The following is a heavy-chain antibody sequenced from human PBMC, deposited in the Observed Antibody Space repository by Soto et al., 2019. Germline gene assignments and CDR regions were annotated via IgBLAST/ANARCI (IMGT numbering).Heavy chain of an antibody. CDR1: GFTFSTYG. CDR2: ISSSSNTI. J-gene: IGHJ6*02. Sequence: EVQLVESGGGLVQPGGSLRLSCVASGFTFSTYGMNWVRQAPRKGLEWVSYISSSSNTIYYADSVKGRFTISRDNAKNSLYLQMKRLRDEDTGVYCCARVVAGASTYGMDVWGQGTTVTVS. CDR3: ARVVAGASTYGMDV. D-gene: IGHD6-19*01. V-gene: IGHV3-48*02.